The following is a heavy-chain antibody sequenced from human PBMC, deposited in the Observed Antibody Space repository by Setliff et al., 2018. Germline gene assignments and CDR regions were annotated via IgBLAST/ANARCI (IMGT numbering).Heavy chain of an antibody. CDR3: AKDRVPDNIWDFDS. J-gene: IGHJ5*01. CDR2: ILGGGGNGGRGT. CDR1: GYTFSTYS. D-gene: IGHD1-26*01. Sequence: PGGSLRLSCVGSGYTFSTYSMVWVRQAPGKGLQWVSGILGGGGNGGRGTIYADSVRGRFIISRDNSKNTLYLHMNSLRAEDTALYYCAKDRVPDNIWDFDSWDPGTLVTVSS. V-gene: IGHV3-23*01.